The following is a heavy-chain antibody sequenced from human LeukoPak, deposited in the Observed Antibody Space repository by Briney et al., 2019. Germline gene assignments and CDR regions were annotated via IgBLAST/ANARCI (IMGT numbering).Heavy chain of an antibody. D-gene: IGHD2-15*01. CDR1: GGSISSSSYY. Sequence: SETLSLTCTVSGGSISSSSYYWGWIRQPPGKGLEWIGSIYYSGSTYYNPSLKSRVTISVDTSKNQFSLKLSSVTAADTAVYYCARRNVVAKYFQHWGQGTLVTVSS. V-gene: IGHV4-39*01. J-gene: IGHJ1*01. CDR3: ARRNVVAKYFQH. CDR2: IYYSGST.